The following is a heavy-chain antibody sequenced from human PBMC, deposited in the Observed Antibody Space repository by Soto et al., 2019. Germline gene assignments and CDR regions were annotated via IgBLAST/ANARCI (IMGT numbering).Heavy chain of an antibody. CDR2: ISYDGSNK. J-gene: IGHJ6*02. CDR3: ARDGYSSDYYGMDV. Sequence: QVQLVESGGGVVQPGRSLRLSCAASGFTFSSYAMHWVRQAPGKGLEWVAVISYDGSNKYYADSVKGRFTISRDNSKNTLYLQMNILRAEDTAVYYCARDGYSSDYYGMDVWGQGTTVTVS. V-gene: IGHV3-30-3*01. CDR1: GFTFSSYA. D-gene: IGHD6-19*01.